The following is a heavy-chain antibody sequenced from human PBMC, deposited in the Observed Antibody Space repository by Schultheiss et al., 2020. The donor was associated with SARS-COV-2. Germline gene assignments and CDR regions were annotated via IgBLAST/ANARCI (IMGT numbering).Heavy chain of an antibody. J-gene: IGHJ4*02. CDR2: ITSSSATI. CDR1: GFTFANYE. D-gene: IGHD6-6*01. CDR3: ARDWDHIAARPLDY. V-gene: IGHV3-48*03. Sequence: GGSLRLSCVASGFTFANYEMNWVRQAPGKGLEWISFITSSSATIHYADSVKGRFTISRDNAKNSLYLQMNSLRAEDTAVYYCARDWDHIAARPLDYWGQGTLVTVSS.